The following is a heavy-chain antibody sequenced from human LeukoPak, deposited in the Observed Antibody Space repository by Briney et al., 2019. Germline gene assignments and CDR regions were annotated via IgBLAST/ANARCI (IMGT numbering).Heavy chain of an antibody. CDR2: ITSSGNTI. V-gene: IGHV3-48*03. J-gene: IGHJ4*02. CDR1: GFTFRSYE. D-gene: IGHD6-19*01. Sequence: GGSLRLSCAASGFTFRSYEMNWVRQAPGKGLEWVSYITSSGNTIYYADSVKGRFTISRDNAKNSLYLQMNSLRAEDTAVYYCARDWGIAEAWGQGTLVTVSS. CDR3: ARDWGIAEA.